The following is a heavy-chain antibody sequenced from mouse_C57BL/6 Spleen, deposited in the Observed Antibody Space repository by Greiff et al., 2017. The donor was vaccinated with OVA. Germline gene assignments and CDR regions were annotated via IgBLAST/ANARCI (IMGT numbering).Heavy chain of an antibody. V-gene: IGHV1-18*01. Sequence: EVKLVESGPELVKPGASVKIPCKASGYTFTDYNMDWVKQSHGKSLEWIGDINPNNGGTIYNQKFKGKATLTVDKSSSTAYMELRSLTSEDTAVYYCARRVGAAWFAYWGQGTLVTVSA. D-gene: IGHD1-1*02. CDR3: ARRVGAAWFAY. CDR2: INPNNGGT. J-gene: IGHJ3*01. CDR1: GYTFTDYN.